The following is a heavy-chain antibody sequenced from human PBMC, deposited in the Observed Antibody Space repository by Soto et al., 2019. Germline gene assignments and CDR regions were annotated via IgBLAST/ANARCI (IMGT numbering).Heavy chain of an antibody. Sequence: QVQLVESGGGLVKPGGSLRLSCAASGFTFSGYNMSWIRQAPGKGLEWDSYITSSGSNTFDAESVKGRFTISRDNTMNLLYLQLNSLSAEDTAVYYCARGGTIASAHHFVHWGQGTLVTVSS. CDR3: ARGGTIASAHHFVH. CDR2: ITSSGSNT. CDR1: GFTFSGYN. D-gene: IGHD2-2*01. J-gene: IGHJ4*02. V-gene: IGHV3-11*01.